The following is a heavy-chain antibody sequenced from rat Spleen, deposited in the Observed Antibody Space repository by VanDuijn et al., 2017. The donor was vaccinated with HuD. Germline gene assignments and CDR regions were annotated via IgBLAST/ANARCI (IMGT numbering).Heavy chain of an antibody. CDR3: VRQGYLRDWYFDF. D-gene: IGHD2-5*01. V-gene: IGHV5-17*01. Sequence: EVQLVESGGGLVQPGRSLKLSCAVSGFTFSDYTMAWVRQAPKKGLEWVAAISYDGITTYYRDSVKGRFTISRDNGKTTLYLEMDSLRSEDMATYYCVRQGYLRDWYFDFWGPGTMVTVSS. CDR2: ISYDGITT. CDR1: GFTFSDYT. J-gene: IGHJ1*01.